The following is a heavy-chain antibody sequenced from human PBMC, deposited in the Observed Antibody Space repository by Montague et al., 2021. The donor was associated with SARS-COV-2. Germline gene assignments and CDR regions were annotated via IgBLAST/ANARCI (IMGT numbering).Heavy chain of an antibody. CDR1: GFSLSTDGVG. Sequence: LVKPTQTLTLTCVFSGFSLSTDGVGVAWIRRPPGKALEWLALIYWDGDQRYSPSLKTRLTITKDTSKNRVVLTMTNLDPVDTATYYCARRYDFYRAEAFDVWGQGTMLTVSS. J-gene: IGHJ3*01. CDR2: IYWDGDQ. CDR3: ARRYDFYRAEAFDV. V-gene: IGHV2-5*02. D-gene: IGHD3-3*01.